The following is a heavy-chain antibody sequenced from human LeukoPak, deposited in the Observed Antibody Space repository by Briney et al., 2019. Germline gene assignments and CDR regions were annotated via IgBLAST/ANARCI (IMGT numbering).Heavy chain of an antibody. J-gene: IGHJ4*02. V-gene: IGHV3-30*02. D-gene: IGHD4-17*01. CDR3: AKGNGDYDNYFDY. CDR1: GFTFSSYG. CDR2: IWYDGSNK. Sequence: HPGGSLRLSCAASGFTFSSYGMHWVRQAPGKGLEWVAVIWYDGSNKYYADSVKGRFTISRDNSKNTLYLQMNSLRAEDTAVYYCAKGNGDYDNYFDYWGQGTLVTVSS.